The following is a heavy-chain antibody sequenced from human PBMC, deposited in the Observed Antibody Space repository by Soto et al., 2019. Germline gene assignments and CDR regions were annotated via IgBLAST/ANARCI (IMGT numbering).Heavy chain of an antibody. D-gene: IGHD6-6*01. V-gene: IGHV3-7*01. CDR3: ARDGGQLEDYFDY. J-gene: IGHJ4*02. Sequence: GGSLRLSCAASGFTFRNYWMNWVRQAPGKGLEWVANIKEDGSEKYYVDSVKGRFTISRDNAKNSLYLQMSSLRVEDTAVYYCARDGGQLEDYFDYWGQGTTVTVSS. CDR2: IKEDGSEK. CDR1: GFTFRNYW.